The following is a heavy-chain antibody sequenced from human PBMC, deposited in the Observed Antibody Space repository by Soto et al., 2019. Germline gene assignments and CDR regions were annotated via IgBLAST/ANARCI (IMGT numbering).Heavy chain of an antibody. D-gene: IGHD2-2*02. Sequence: PSETLSLTCAVYGGSFSGYYRSWIRQPPGKGLEWIGEINHSGSTNYNPSLKSRVTISVDTSKNQFSLKLSSVTAADTAVYYCARGARWGCSSTSCYTGWFDPWGQGTLVTVSS. CDR3: ARGARWGCSSTSCYTGWFDP. V-gene: IGHV4-34*01. CDR1: GGSFSGYY. J-gene: IGHJ5*02. CDR2: INHSGST.